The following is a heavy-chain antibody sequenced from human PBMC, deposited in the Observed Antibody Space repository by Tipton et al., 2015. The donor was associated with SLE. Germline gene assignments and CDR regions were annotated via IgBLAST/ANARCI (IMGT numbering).Heavy chain of an antibody. Sequence: SLRLSCAASGFTFSSYGIHWVRQAPGRGLEWVAFIWYDGGNKYYADSVRGRFTISRDNSKNTLYPQMNSLRTEDTAVYYCAKDGSGTQGFQHWGQGTLVTVSS. D-gene: IGHD1-26*01. CDR2: IWYDGGNK. CDR3: AKDGSGTQGFQH. V-gene: IGHV3-30*02. CDR1: GFTFSSYG. J-gene: IGHJ1*01.